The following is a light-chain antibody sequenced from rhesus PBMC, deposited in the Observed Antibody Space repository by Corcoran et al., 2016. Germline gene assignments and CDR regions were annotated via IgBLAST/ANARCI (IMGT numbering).Light chain of an antibody. CDR2: YAS. CDR1: HGINYH. V-gene: IGKV1-66*01. J-gene: IGKJ3*01. Sequence: DIQMTQSPSSLSASVGDRVTITCRARHGINYHSSWYQQKPGKAPQPLSYYASNLETGVPSRFSGSSSGTDYTLTIGSLPPEVIATCYCQLYNNFPFAFGPGTKLYI. CDR3: QLYNNFPFA.